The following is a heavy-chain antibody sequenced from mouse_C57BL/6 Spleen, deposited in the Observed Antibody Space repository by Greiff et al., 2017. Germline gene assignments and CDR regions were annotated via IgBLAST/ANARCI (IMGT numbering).Heavy chain of an antibody. CDR1: GYAFSSYW. CDR2: IYPGDGDT. V-gene: IGHV1-80*01. D-gene: IGHD1-1*01. J-gene: IGHJ4*01. Sequence: VQGVESGAELVKPGASVKISCKASGYAFSSYWMNWVKQRPGKGLEWIGQIYPGDGDTNYNGKFKGKATLTADKSSSTAYMQLSSLTSEDSAVYFCARLGFYYGSSYDDYAMDYWGQGTSVTVSS. CDR3: ARLGFYYGSSYDDYAMDY.